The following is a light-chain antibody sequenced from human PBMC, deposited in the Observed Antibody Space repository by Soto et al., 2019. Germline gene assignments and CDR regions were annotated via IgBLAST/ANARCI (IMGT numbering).Light chain of an antibody. CDR1: QSFSSSY. J-gene: IGKJ3*01. CDR3: QQYGSSRFT. CDR2: GAS. Sequence: EIVLTQSPGTLSLSPGERATLSCRASQSFSSSYLAWYQQKPGQAPRLLIYGASSRATGIPDRFSGSGSVTDFTLTISRLEPEDFAVYYCQQYGSSRFTFGPGTKVDIK. V-gene: IGKV3-20*01.